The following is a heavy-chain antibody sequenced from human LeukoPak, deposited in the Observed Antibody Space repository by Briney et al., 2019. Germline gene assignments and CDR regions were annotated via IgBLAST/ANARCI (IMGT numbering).Heavy chain of an antibody. V-gene: IGHV3-48*01. Sequence: GGSLRLSCAASGFTFSSYSMNWVRQAPGRGLEWVSYISSSSSTIYYADSVKGRFTISRDNAKNSLYLQMNSLRAEDTAVYYCASPPYYGSGSYYYGMDVWGQGTTVTVSS. D-gene: IGHD3-10*01. CDR1: GFTFSSYS. J-gene: IGHJ6*02. CDR3: ASPPYYGSGSYYYGMDV. CDR2: ISSSSSTI.